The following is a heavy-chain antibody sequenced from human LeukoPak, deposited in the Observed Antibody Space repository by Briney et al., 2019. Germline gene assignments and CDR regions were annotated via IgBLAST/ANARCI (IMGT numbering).Heavy chain of an antibody. Sequence: PGGSLRLSCAASGFAFSSLAMGWVRQAPGKGLEWVSGISAGGGSTYYADSVKGRFTISRDYSKNTLYLQMNSLRVEDTAVYYCAKSLYCGGDCYYFQHWGQGTQVTVSS. J-gene: IGHJ1*01. D-gene: IGHD2-21*02. CDR3: AKSLYCGGDCYYFQH. CDR1: GFAFSSLA. CDR2: ISAGGGST. V-gene: IGHV3-23*01.